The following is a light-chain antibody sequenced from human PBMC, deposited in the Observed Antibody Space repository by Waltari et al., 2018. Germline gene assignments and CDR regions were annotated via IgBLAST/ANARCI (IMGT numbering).Light chain of an antibody. CDR1: RAFNVDIYR. J-gene: IGLJ2*01. CDR2: YKSDSDK. CDR3: MIWHNNAVV. Sequence: QAVLTQPSSLSASPGASASPPCTARRAFNVDIYRIYWSQQQPGSPPQYLLRYKSDSDKHQDSRFPRLFSGSKDASANAGILLISGLQSEDEADYYCMIWHNNAVVFGGGTTLTVL. V-gene: IGLV5-45*02.